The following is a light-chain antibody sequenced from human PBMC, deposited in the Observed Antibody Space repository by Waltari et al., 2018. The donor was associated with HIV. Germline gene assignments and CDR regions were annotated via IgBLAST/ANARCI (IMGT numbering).Light chain of an antibody. V-gene: IGLV2-14*01. J-gene: IGLJ1*01. Sequence: QSALTQPASVSGSPGQSTTLSCTGTSSDVGGYNYASWYQQHPGKAPKLMIYEVSNRPSGVSNRFSGSKSGNTASLTISGLQAEDEADYYCSSYTSSSTLVFGTGTKVTVL. CDR2: EVS. CDR3: SSYTSSSTLV. CDR1: SSDVGGYNY.